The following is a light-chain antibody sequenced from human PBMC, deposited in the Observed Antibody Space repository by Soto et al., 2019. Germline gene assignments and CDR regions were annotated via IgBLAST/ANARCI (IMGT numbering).Light chain of an antibody. CDR3: QQYNSYPFS. CDR1: QSISSW. V-gene: IGKV1-5*03. CDR2: QAS. Sequence: DIQMTQSPSTLSASVGDRVTITCRASQSISSWLAWYQQKPGKAPKLLIYQASGLESGVPSRFSGSGTGTEFTLAISSLQPDDFATYYCQQYNSYPFSCGQGTRLEIK. J-gene: IGKJ5*01.